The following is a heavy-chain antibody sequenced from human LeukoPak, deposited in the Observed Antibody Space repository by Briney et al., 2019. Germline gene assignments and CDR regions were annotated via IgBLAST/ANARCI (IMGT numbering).Heavy chain of an antibody. CDR3: ARDGTVTTFSLYYYYYMDV. V-gene: IGHV1-2*02. J-gene: IGHJ6*03. Sequence: ASVKVSCKASGYTFTGYYMHWVRQAPGQGLEWMGWINPNGGGTNYAQKFQGRVTMTRDTSISTAYMELSRLRSDDTAVYYCARDGTVTTFSLYYYYYMDVWGKGTTVTISS. CDR2: INPNGGGT. D-gene: IGHD4-17*01. CDR1: GYTFTGYY.